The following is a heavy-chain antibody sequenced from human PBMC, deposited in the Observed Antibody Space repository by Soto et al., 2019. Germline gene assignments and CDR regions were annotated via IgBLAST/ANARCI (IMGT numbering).Heavy chain of an antibody. D-gene: IGHD6-19*01. V-gene: IGHV1-2*02. CDR3: GNDREMYSSGWYGWWYFDL. Sequence: QVQLVQSGAEVKKPGASVKVSCKASGYTFTGYYMHWVRQAPGQGLEWMGWLNPNNGGTNYAQKFQGRVTMTRDTSNSTACMELGGLTADDTDVYDCGNDREMYSSGWYGWWYFDLGVRGILVTVSS. J-gene: IGHJ2*01. CDR1: GYTFTGYY. CDR2: LNPNNGGT.